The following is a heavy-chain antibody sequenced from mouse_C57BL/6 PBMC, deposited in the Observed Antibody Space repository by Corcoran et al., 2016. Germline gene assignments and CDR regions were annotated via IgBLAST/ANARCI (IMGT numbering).Heavy chain of an antibody. Sequence: EVQLQQSGPELVKPGASVKISCKASGYTFTDYYMNWVKQSHGKSLEWIGDINPNNGGTSYNQKFKGKATLTVDKSSSTAYMELRSLTSEDSAVYYCARELNYWVQGTTLTVSS. D-gene: IGHD4-1*01. CDR2: INPNNGGT. J-gene: IGHJ2*01. CDR3: ARELNY. CDR1: GYTFTDYY. V-gene: IGHV1-26*01.